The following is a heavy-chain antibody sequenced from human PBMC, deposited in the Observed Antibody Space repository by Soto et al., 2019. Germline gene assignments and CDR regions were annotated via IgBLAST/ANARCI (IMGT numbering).Heavy chain of an antibody. J-gene: IGHJ5*02. CDR2: IIPIFGTA. CDR1: GGTFSSYA. CDR3: ARDIGAAAGTRLGFDP. V-gene: IGHV1-69*12. D-gene: IGHD6-13*01. Sequence: QVQLVQSGAEVKKPGYSVKVSCKASGGTFSSYAISWVRQAPGQGLEWMGGIIPIFGTANYAQKFQGRVTITADESTSTAYMELSSLRSEDTAVYYCARDIGAAAGTRLGFDPWGQGTLVTVSS.